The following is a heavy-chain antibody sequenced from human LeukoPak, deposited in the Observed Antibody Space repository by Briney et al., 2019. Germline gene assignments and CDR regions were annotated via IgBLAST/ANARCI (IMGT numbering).Heavy chain of an antibody. CDR3: ASSRGSSGWYGMDV. Sequence: GGSLRLSCAASGFTFSSYGMHWVRQAPGKGLEWVAVIWYDGSNKYYADSVKGRFTISRDNSKNTLYLRMNSLRAEDTAVYYCASSRGSSGWYGMDVWGQGTTVTVSS. CDR1: GFTFSSYG. J-gene: IGHJ6*02. D-gene: IGHD6-19*01. V-gene: IGHV3-33*01. CDR2: IWYDGSNK.